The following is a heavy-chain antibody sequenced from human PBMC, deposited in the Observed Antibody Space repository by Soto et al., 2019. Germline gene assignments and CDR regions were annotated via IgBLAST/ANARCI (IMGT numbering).Heavy chain of an antibody. V-gene: IGHV3-30*18. CDR2: ISYDGIEK. J-gene: IGHJ4*02. CDR3: AKSPNFYCSSPNCYKYYFDH. Sequence: WSLRIACAASVVTFNTYGMHWVRQAPGKWLDWVAVISYDGIEKYYLDSVKGRFTISKDNSKNTLYLQMNSLRPEDTAVYYCAKSPNFYCSSPNCYKYYFDHWGQGTRVTVSS. CDR1: VVTFNTYG. D-gene: IGHD2-2*02.